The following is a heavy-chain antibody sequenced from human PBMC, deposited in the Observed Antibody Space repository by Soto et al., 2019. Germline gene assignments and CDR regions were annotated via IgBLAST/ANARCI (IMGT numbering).Heavy chain of an antibody. Sequence: TSETLSLTCTVSGGSISSEYYHWTWIHQAPGKGLEWIGYIHYSGSVHYNPSLQSRLTMSVDTSKNLFSLKLSSVTAADTAVYFCAREDDGGDRDYYGLDVWGQGTTVTVSS. CDR3: AREDDGGDRDYYGLDV. CDR2: IHYSGSV. J-gene: IGHJ6*02. D-gene: IGHD2-21*02. V-gene: IGHV4-30-4*01. CDR1: GGSISSEYYH.